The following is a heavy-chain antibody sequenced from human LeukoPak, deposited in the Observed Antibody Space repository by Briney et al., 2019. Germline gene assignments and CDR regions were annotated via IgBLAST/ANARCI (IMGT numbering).Heavy chain of an antibody. D-gene: IGHD3-10*01. V-gene: IGHV4-59*01. CDR1: GGSISSYF. Sequence: SETLSLTCTVSGGSISSYFWSWVRQPPGKGLDWIGYVSYRGNTDYNPSLKSRVTISLDTSKNQFSLKLSSVTAADTVVYFCARYYGSYNWFDPWGQGTLVTVSS. J-gene: IGHJ5*02. CDR2: VSYRGNT. CDR3: ARYYGSYNWFDP.